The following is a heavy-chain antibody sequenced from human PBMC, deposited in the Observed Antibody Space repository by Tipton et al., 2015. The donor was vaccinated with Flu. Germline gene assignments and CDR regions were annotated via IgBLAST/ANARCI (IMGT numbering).Heavy chain of an antibody. V-gene: IGHV4-38-2*02. D-gene: IGHD3-10*01. CDR3: ARVVANVPDP. CDR2: IYHTGST. CDR1: GYSISSGYY. Sequence: TLSLTCTVSGYSISSGYYWGWIRQPPGKGMEWIGSIYHTGSTFYNPSLMSRVTASVDTSRNQFSLKLTSVTATDTAVYYCARVVANVPDPWGQGTLVTVS. J-gene: IGHJ5*02.